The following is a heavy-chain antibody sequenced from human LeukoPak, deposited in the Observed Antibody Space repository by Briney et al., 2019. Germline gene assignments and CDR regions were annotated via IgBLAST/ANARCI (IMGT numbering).Heavy chain of an antibody. J-gene: IGHJ5*02. CDR1: GFTFSSYA. CDR3: ARHSNWNGGVDWFDP. CDR2: IYYSGST. D-gene: IGHD1-20*01. V-gene: IGHV4-38-2*01. Sequence: GSLRLSCAASGFTFSSYAMSWVRQAPGKGLEWIGSIYYSGSTYYNPSLKSRVTISVDTSKNQFSLKLSSVTAADTAVYYCARHSNWNGGVDWFDPWGQGTQVTVSS.